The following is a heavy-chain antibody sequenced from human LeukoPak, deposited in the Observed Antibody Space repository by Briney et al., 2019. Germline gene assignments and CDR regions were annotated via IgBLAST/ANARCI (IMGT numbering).Heavy chain of an antibody. D-gene: IGHD6-19*01. CDR3: AKDRYSSGWYSSFDY. CDR1: GFTFSSYA. Sequence: GGSLRLSCAASGFTFSSYAMSWVRQAPGKGLEWVSAISGSGGSTYYADSVKGRFTISRDNSKNTLYLQMNSLRAEDTAVYYCAKDRYSSGWYSSFDYWGQVTLVTVSS. V-gene: IGHV3-23*01. CDR2: ISGSGGST. J-gene: IGHJ4*02.